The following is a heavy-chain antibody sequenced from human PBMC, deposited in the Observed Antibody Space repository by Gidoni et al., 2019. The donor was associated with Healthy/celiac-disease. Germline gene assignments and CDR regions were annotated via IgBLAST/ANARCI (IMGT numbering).Heavy chain of an antibody. D-gene: IGHD2-2*01. CDR1: GGSISSYY. CDR3: ARDRSIVVVPAANNWFDP. V-gene: IGHV4-4*07. J-gene: IGHJ5*02. Sequence: QLQLQESAPGLVKPSETLSLTCTVPGGSISSYYWSWIRQPAGKGLEWIGRIYTSGSTNYNPSLKSRVTMSVDTSKNQFSLKLSSVTAADTAVYYCARDRSIVVVPAANNWFDPWGQGTLVTVSS. CDR2: IYTSGST.